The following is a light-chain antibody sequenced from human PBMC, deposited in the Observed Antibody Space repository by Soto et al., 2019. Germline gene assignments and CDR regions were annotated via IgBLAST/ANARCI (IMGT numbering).Light chain of an antibody. CDR3: QHYGSSPPIT. Sequence: EIVLTRSPGTLSLSPGERATLSCRASQSVDSSFLAWYQQKPGQAPRLLIFRASRRATGVPDRFSGSGSGTDFTLSISRLEPEDFAVYYCQHYGSSPPITFGQGTRLEIK. V-gene: IGKV3-20*01. CDR1: QSVDSSF. CDR2: RAS. J-gene: IGKJ5*01.